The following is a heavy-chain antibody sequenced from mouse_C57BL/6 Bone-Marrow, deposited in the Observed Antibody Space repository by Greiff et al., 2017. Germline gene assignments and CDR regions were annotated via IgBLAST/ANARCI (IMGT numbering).Heavy chain of an antibody. D-gene: IGHD1-1*01. J-gene: IGHJ3*01. CDR3: ASSSWAWVAY. Sequence: EVQVVESGGDLVKPGGSLKLSCAASGFTFSSYGMSWVRQTPDKRLEWVATISSGGSYTYYPDSVKGRFTISRDNAKNTLYLQMSSLKSEDTAMYYCASSSWAWVAYWGQGTLVTVSA. CDR1: GFTFSSYG. CDR2: ISSGGSYT. V-gene: IGHV5-6*01.